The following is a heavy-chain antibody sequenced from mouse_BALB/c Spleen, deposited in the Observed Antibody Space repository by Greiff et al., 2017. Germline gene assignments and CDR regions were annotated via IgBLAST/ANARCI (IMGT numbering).Heavy chain of an antibody. J-gene: IGHJ3*01. CDR3: AREHGSSAWFAY. D-gene: IGHD1-1*01. Sequence: EVMLVESGGGLVKPGGSLKLSCAASGFTFSSYAMSWVRQSPEKRLEWVAEISSGGSYTYYPDTVTGRFTISRDNAKNTLYLEMSSLRSEDTAMYYCAREHGSSAWFAYWGQGTLVTVSA. CDR2: ISSGGSYT. V-gene: IGHV5-9-4*01. CDR1: GFTFSSYA.